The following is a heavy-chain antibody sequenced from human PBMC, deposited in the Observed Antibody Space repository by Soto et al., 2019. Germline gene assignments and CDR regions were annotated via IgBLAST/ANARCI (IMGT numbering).Heavy chain of an antibody. CDR3: ARSSVAEPYYYYYYGMDV. J-gene: IGHJ6*02. D-gene: IGHD6-19*01. Sequence: ASVKVSCKASGYTFTSYGISWVRQAPGQGLEWKGWISAYNGDTNYAQKIQGKINMTTNTTTSTAYKELRNLKTDDTAVEYSARSSVAEPYYYYYYGMDVWGQGTTVTVSS. CDR2: ISAYNGDT. V-gene: IGHV1-18*01. CDR1: GYTFTSYG.